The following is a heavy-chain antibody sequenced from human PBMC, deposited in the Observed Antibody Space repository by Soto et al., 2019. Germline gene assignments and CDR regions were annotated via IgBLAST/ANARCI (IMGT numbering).Heavy chain of an antibody. CDR3: AKEGGLSGSYYISSSYYFDY. CDR1: GFTFSSYG. V-gene: IGHV3-30*18. Sequence: GGSLRLSCAASGFTFSSYGMHWVRQAPGKGLEWVAIISYDVSNTYYAVFLKGRFTISRDNSKNTLYLQMNSPRAEDTSVYYCAKEGGLSGSYYISSSYYFDYWGQGTLVTVSS. CDR2: ISYDVSNT. D-gene: IGHD1-26*01. J-gene: IGHJ4*02.